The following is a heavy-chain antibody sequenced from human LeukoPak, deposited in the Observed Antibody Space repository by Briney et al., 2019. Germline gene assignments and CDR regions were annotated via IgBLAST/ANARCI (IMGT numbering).Heavy chain of an antibody. V-gene: IGHV1-2*02. J-gene: IGHJ4*02. Sequence: ASVKVSRKASGYTFTGYYIHWVRQAPGQGLERMGWINPNSGGTNYAQNFQGRVTMTRDTSTSTAYMELSRLRSDDTAVYYCARRLGAGTTLGYWGQGTLVTVSS. CDR1: GYTFTGYY. D-gene: IGHD1-1*01. CDR2: INPNSGGT. CDR3: ARRLGAGTTLGY.